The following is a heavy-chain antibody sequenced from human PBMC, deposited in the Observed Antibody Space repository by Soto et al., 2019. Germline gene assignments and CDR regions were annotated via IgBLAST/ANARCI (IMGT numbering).Heavy chain of an antibody. V-gene: IGHV1-18*01. D-gene: IGHD3-3*01. Sequence: QVQLVQSGAEVKKPGASVKVSCKASGYTFTSYGISWVRQAPGQGLEWMGWISAYNGNTNYAQKLQGRVTMTTDKSTSTAYMELRSLRSDDTAVYYCARGQYYDFWSGYYDWFDPWGQGTLVTVSS. J-gene: IGHJ5*02. CDR2: ISAYNGNT. CDR3: ARGQYYDFWSGYYDWFDP. CDR1: GYTFTSYG.